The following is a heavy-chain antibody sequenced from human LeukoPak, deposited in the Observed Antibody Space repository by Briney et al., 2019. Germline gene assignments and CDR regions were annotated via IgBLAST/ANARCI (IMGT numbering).Heavy chain of an antibody. Sequence: GGSLRLSCAASGFTFNTYWMTWVRQAPGKGLQHVSAISSNGGSTYYANSVKGRFTISRDNSKNTLYLQMGSLRAEDMAVYYCARVGASLPDAFDVWGQGTMVTVSS. CDR3: ARVGASLPDAFDV. V-gene: IGHV3-64*01. D-gene: IGHD4/OR15-4a*01. CDR1: GFTFNTYW. CDR2: ISSNGGST. J-gene: IGHJ3*01.